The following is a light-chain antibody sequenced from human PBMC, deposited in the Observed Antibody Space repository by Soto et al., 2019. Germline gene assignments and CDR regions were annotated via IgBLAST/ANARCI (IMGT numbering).Light chain of an antibody. CDR1: SSDVGGYNY. CDR3: CSYAGSYTFYV. V-gene: IGLV2-11*01. Sequence: QSLLPQPRSVSGSPGQSVTITCTGTSSDVGGYNYVSWYQQHPGKAPKLMIYDVSKRPSGVPDRFSGSKSGNTASLTISGLQAEDEADYYCCSYAGSYTFYVFGTGTKVTVL. J-gene: IGLJ1*01. CDR2: DVS.